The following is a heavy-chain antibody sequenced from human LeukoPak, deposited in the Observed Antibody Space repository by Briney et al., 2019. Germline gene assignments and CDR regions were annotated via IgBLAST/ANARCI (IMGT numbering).Heavy chain of an antibody. V-gene: IGHV1-69*06. CDR3: ARYYGDYVGGMDV. CDR1: GGTFSSYA. J-gene: IGHJ6*02. Sequence: ASVKVSCKASGGTFSSYAISWVRQAPGQGLEWMGGIIPIFGTANYAQKFQGRVTITADKSTSTAYMELSSPRSEDTAVYYCARYYGDYVGGMDVWGQGTTVTVSS. CDR2: IIPIFGTA. D-gene: IGHD4-17*01.